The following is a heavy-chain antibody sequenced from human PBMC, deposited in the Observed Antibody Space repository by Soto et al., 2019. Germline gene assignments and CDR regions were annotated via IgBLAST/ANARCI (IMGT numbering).Heavy chain of an antibody. Sequence: ASVKVSCKASGYTFTSYYMHWVRQAPGQGLEWMGIINPGGGSTSYAQKFQGRVTMTRDTSTSTVYMELSSLRSEDTAVYYCARPKDPITMVRGIIYAYCGQGTLVTVSS. CDR2: INPGGGST. V-gene: IGHV1-46*01. J-gene: IGHJ4*02. D-gene: IGHD3-10*01. CDR1: GYTFTSYY. CDR3: ARPKDPITMVRGIIYAY.